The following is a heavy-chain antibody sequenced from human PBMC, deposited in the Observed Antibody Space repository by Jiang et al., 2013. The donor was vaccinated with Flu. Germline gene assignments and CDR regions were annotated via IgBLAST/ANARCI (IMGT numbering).Heavy chain of an antibody. CDR1: GGSFTTEA. D-gene: IGHD2-15*01. CDR2: IIPVFDTP. Sequence: SGAEVKNPGSSVRVSCTASGGSFTTEAINWVRQAPGQGLEWMGGIIPVFDTPTYAQRFQGRVTMTADTPTHTGYLELSSLRSEDTAVYYCASSTREEDVSGPWGGFEIWGQGTFITVSS. V-gene: IGHV1-69*06. CDR3: ASSTREEDVSGPWGGFEI. J-gene: IGHJ3*02.